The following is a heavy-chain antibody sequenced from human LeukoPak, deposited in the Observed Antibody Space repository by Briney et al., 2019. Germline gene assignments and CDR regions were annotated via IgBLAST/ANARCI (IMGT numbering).Heavy chain of an antibody. CDR3: ARLLTAAGTPSGAFDP. CDR1: GYTFTSYY. Sequence: ASVKVSCKASGYTFTSYYMHWVRQAPGQGLEWMGIINPSGGSTSYAQKFQGRVTMTRDTSTSTVYMELSSLRPEDTAVYYCARLLTAAGTPSGAFDPWGQGTLVTVSS. CDR2: INPSGGST. J-gene: IGHJ5*02. V-gene: IGHV1-46*01. D-gene: IGHD6-13*01.